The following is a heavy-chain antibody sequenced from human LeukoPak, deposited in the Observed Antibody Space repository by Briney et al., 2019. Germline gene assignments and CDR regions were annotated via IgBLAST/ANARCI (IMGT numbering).Heavy chain of an antibody. D-gene: IGHD3-22*01. CDR3: ARIAYHDSTGYYYAFDY. J-gene: IGHJ4*02. Sequence: PSETLSLTCAVYGGSFSGYYWSWLRQPPGKGLEWIGEINHSGSTNYNPSLKSRVTISKDTSKNQFSLKLSSVTAADTALYYCARIAYHDSTGYYYAFDYWGQGTLVTVSS. CDR2: INHSGST. CDR1: GGSFSGYY. V-gene: IGHV4-34*01.